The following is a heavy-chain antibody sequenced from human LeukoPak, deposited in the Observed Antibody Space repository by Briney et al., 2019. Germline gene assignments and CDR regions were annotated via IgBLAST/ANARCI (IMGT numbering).Heavy chain of an antibody. CDR2: ISSSSSYI. D-gene: IGHD3-10*01. CDR3: ARDGRIRGAFDI. CDR1: GLTFSSYS. V-gene: IGHV3-21*01. Sequence: PGGSLRLSCAASGLTFSSYSMNWVRQAPGKGLEWVSSISSSSSYIYYADSVKGRFTISRDNAKNSLYLQMNSLRAEDTAVYYCARDGRIRGAFDIWGQGTMVTVSS. J-gene: IGHJ3*02.